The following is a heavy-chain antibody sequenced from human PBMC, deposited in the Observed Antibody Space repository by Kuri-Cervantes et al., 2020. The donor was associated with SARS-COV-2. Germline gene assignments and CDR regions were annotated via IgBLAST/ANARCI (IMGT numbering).Heavy chain of an antibody. Sequence: SETLSLTCTVSSGSMSGHYWSWIRQPPGKGLEYIGDISYSGSTDYNPSLKSRVTISVDTSKNQFSLKLSSVTAADTAVYYCASHRSGYPNWFDPWGQGTLVTVSS. CDR1: SGSMSGHY. CDR2: ISYSGST. V-gene: IGHV4-59*08. D-gene: IGHD3-3*01. J-gene: IGHJ5*02. CDR3: ASHRSGYPNWFDP.